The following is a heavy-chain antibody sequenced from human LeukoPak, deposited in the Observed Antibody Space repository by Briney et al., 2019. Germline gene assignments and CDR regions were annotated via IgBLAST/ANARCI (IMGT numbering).Heavy chain of an antibody. J-gene: IGHJ6*02. D-gene: IGHD1-20*01. Sequence: QPGGSLRFSCAASEFTFSDYWMSWVRQAPGKGPKWVTNIKKDGSEEHYVDSVKGRFTVCRDNAKNSLFLQMNSLSVEDTAVYYCATYDNWVAGDVWGQGTTVCLSS. CDR3: ATYDNWVAGDV. V-gene: IGHV3-7*01. CDR2: IKKDGSEE. CDR1: EFTFSDYW.